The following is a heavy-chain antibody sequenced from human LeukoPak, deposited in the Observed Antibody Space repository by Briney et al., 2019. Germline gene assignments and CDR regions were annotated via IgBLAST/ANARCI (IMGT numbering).Heavy chain of an antibody. D-gene: IGHD3-10*01. CDR3: ARGGATGDVFDY. J-gene: IGHJ4*02. CDR2: IWYDGSNK. V-gene: IGHV3-33*01. Sequence: GRSLRLSCAASGFTFSSYGMHWVRQAPGKGPEWVAVIWYDGSNKYYADSVKGRFTISRDNSKNTLYLQMNSLRAEDTAVYYCARGGATGDVFDYWGQGTLVTVSS. CDR1: GFTFSSYG.